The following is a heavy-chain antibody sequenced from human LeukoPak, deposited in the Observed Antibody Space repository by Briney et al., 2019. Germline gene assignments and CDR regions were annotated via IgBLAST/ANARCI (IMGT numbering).Heavy chain of an antibody. D-gene: IGHD2-2*02. J-gene: IGHJ4*02. CDR3: AREYCSSTSCYTGRFDY. CDR1: GYTFTGYY. V-gene: IGHV1-2*02. Sequence: GASVKVSCKASGYTFTGYYMHWVRQAPGQGLVWMGWINPNSGGTNYAQKFQGRVTMTRDTSISTAYMELSRLRSDDTAVYYCAREYCSSTSCYTGRFDYWDQGTLVTVSS. CDR2: INPNSGGT.